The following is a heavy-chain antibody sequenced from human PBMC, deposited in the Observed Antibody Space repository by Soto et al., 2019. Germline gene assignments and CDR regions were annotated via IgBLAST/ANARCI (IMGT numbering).Heavy chain of an antibody. CDR3: ASDLVGASDSYGLDV. CDR2: IWHDGNNK. CDR1: GFTFSNYG. Sequence: PWGSLRLSCAASGFTFSNYGMHWVRQAPGKGLEWVAIIWHDGNNKYYADSVGGRFIISRDNSKNRLYLQMNSLRAEDTAVYYCASDLVGASDSYGLDVWGQGTPVTVSS. D-gene: IGHD1-26*01. J-gene: IGHJ6*02. V-gene: IGHV3-33*01.